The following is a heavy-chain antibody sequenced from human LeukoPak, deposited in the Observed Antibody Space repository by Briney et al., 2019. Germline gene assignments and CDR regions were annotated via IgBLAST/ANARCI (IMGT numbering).Heavy chain of an antibody. V-gene: IGHV4-59*12. J-gene: IGHJ4*02. CDR2: IYYSGST. Sequence: SETLSLTCTVSGGSISSYYWSWIRQPPGKGLEWIGYIYYSGSTNYNPSLKSRVTISVDTSKNQFSLKLSSVTAADTAVYYCARDSGYDSGTFDYRGQGTLVTVSS. CDR3: ARDSGYDSGTFDY. D-gene: IGHD5-12*01. CDR1: GGSISSYY.